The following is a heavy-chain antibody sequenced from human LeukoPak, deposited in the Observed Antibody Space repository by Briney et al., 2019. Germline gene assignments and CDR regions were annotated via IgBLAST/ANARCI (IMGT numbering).Heavy chain of an antibody. V-gene: IGHV3-9*01. D-gene: IGHD3-22*01. CDR3: AKGPDYYDSSGYLDY. CDR2: ISWNSGSI. CDR1: GFTFSSYW. Sequence: GGSLRLSCAASGFTFSSYWMHWVRQAPGKGLEWVSGISWNSGSIGYADSVKGRFTISRDNAKNSLYLQMNSLRAEDTALYYCAKGPDYYDSSGYLDYWGQGTLVTVSS. J-gene: IGHJ4*02.